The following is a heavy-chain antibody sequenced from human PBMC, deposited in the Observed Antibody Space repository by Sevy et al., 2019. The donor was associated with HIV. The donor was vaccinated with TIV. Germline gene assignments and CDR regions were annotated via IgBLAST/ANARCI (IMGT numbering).Heavy chain of an antibody. CDR3: ATSGKTVVGSCWFDP. J-gene: IGHJ5*02. CDR1: GYIFTNYD. CDR2: MNPNSGNT. D-gene: IGHD3-22*01. Sequence: ASVKVSCKSSGYIFTNYDINWVRQATGQGLEWMGWMNPNSGNTGYAQKFQDRVTMTRNTSINTAYMELSSLRSEDTAVYYCATSGKTVVGSCWFDPWGQGTLVTVSS. V-gene: IGHV1-8*01.